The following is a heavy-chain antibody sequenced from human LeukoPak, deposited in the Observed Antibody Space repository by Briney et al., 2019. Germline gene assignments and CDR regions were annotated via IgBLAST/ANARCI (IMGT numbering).Heavy chain of an antibody. J-gene: IGHJ4*02. CDR1: GFTISNNY. Sequence: GGSLRLSCAASGFTISNNYMSWVRQAPGRGPEWVSVIHSGGNTHYADSVKGRFPTSRDNSNNTLFLQMDSLRADDTAVYHCTKDPGYGLGIDFGDFWGQGIPVTVSS. CDR2: IHSGGNT. CDR3: TKDPGYGLGIDFGDF. D-gene: IGHD3-10*01. V-gene: IGHV3-66*01.